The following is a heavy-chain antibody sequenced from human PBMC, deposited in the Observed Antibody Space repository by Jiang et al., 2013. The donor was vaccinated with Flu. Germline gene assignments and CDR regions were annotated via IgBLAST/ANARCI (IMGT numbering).Heavy chain of an antibody. V-gene: IGHV1-2*02. CDR2: INPNSGGT. CDR3: ARDMSNYDSRSYMDV. Sequence: SVKVSCKASGYTFTGYYMHWVRQAPGQGLEWMGWINPNSGGTNYAQKFQGRVTMTRDTSISTAYMELSRLRSDDTAVYYCARDMSNYDSRSYMDVWGKGTTVTVSS. D-gene: IGHD3-22*01. CDR1: GYTFTGYY. J-gene: IGHJ6*03.